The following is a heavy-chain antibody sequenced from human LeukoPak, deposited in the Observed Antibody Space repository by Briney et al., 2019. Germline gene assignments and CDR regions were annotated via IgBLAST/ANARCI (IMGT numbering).Heavy chain of an antibody. V-gene: IGHV4-39*06. J-gene: IGHJ4*02. CDR1: GGSISSSSYY. CDR3: ARVDYGDYGGREYYFDY. D-gene: IGHD4-17*01. CDR2: IYYSGST. Sequence: SETLSLTCTVSGGSISSSSYYWGWIRQPPGKGLEWIGSIYYSGSTYYNPSLKSRVTISVDTSKNQFPLKLSSVTAADTAVYYCARVDYGDYGGREYYFDYWGQGTLVTVSS.